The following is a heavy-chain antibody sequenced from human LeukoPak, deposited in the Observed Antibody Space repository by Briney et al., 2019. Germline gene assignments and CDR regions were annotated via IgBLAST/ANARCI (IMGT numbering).Heavy chain of an antibody. D-gene: IGHD6-13*01. V-gene: IGHV3-48*01. Sequence: GRSLRLSCAASGFTFSSDSMNGVCHAPGKGLECVSYISSSSSTIYYADSVKGRFTFSRDNAKNSLYLQMNSLRAEDTAVYYCASTPGYSSSWFYFDYWGQGALVTVSS. J-gene: IGHJ4*02. CDR2: ISSSSSTI. CDR3: ASTPGYSSSWFYFDY. CDR1: GFTFSSDS.